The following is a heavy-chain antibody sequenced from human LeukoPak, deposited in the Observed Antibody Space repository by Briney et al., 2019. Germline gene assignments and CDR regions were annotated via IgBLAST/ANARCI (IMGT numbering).Heavy chain of an antibody. Sequence: SENLSLTCTVSGGSISSYYWSWIRQPPGKGLEWIGYIYYSGSTNYNPSLKSRVTISVDTSKNQFSLKLSSVTAADTAVYYCARGPQSSGQQRRTFAAGYFDLWGRGTLVTVSS. D-gene: IGHD6-19*01. CDR2: IYYSGST. CDR1: GGSISSYY. CDR3: ARGPQSSGQQRRTFAAGYFDL. J-gene: IGHJ2*01. V-gene: IGHV4-59*01.